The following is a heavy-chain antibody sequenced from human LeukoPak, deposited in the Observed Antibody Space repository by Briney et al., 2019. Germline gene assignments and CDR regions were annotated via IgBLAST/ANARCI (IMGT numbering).Heavy chain of an antibody. J-gene: IGHJ6*03. CDR3: ARQLPYYMDV. CDR1: GGSVSSSGHY. CDR2: IYYSGST. Sequence: SETLSLTCTVSGGSVSSSGHYWGWIRQPPGKGLEWIGSIYYSGSTYDSSSLKSRVTISVDTSKNQFSLKLSSVTAADTAVYYCARQLPYYMDVWGKGTTVTVS. V-gene: IGHV4-39*01. D-gene: IGHD1-26*01.